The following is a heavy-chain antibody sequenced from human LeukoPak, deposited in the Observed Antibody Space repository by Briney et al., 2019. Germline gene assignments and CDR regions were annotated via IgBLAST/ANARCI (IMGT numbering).Heavy chain of an antibody. CDR3: AGGRDFLNGYYPAPGY. V-gene: IGHV3-11*03. J-gene: IGHJ4*02. CDR1: GFTFSDYY. Sequence: GGSLRLSCAASGFTFSDYYMSWIRQAPGKGLEWVSYISSSSSYTNYADSVKGRFTISRDNAKNSLYLQMNSLRAEDTAVYFCAGGRDFLNGYYPAPGYWGQGTLVTVSS. CDR2: ISSSSSYT. D-gene: IGHD3-3*01.